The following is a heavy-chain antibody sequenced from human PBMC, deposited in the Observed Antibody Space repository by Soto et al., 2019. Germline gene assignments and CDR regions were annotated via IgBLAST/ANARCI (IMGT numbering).Heavy chain of an antibody. Sequence: GASVKVSWKASGYTFSSYGIHWVRQAPGRRLEWMGWITAGNGNTKYSQKFQGRVTITRDTSASTAYMELSGLRSEDTAVYYCARDYNWNSDWFDSWGQGTLVTVSS. CDR3: ARDYNWNSDWFDS. CDR1: GYTFSSYG. V-gene: IGHV1-3*01. CDR2: ITAGNGNT. J-gene: IGHJ5*01. D-gene: IGHD1-7*01.